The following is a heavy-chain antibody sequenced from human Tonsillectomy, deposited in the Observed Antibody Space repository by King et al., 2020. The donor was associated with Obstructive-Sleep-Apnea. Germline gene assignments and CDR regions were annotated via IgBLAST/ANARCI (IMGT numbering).Heavy chain of an antibody. CDR3: AKDLDYYGSGSYLFHY. J-gene: IGHJ4*02. CDR1: GFTFSGYG. D-gene: IGHD3-10*01. Sequence: VQLVESGGGVVQPGRSLRLSCAASGFTFSGYGIHWVRQAPDKGLEWVAVMSYDGSNEYYADSVKGRFTISRDNSKNTLYLQMSSLRVEDTAVYYCAKDLDYYGSGSYLFHYWGQGTLVTVSS. V-gene: IGHV3-30*18. CDR2: MSYDGSNE.